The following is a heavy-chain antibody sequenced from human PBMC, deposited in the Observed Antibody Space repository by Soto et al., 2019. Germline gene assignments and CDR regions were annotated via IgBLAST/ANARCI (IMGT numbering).Heavy chain of an antibody. CDR1: GDSMSSYY. V-gene: IGHV4-59*01. D-gene: IGHD2-15*01. CDR3: ARDGGGFFDD. CDR2: ISDSGTT. Sequence: QVQLQEWGPGLVKPPETLSLTCSVSGDSMSSYYWNWIRQPPGKGLEWIGYISDSGTTKYNPSLKSRAFISVETSKNQFSLKLTSLTTADTAVYYCARDGGGFFDDWGQGTLVTVSS. J-gene: IGHJ4*02.